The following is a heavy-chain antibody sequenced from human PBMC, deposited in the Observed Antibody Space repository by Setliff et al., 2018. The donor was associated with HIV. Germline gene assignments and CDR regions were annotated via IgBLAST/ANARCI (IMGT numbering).Heavy chain of an antibody. Sequence: SVKVSCKASGGTFSSYGISWVRQAPGQGLEGMGGITPISGTANYAQKFQGRVTIAADEFTSTAHMELSSLRSEDMAVYYCATGGGYSYGLAKDWGQGTLVTVS. CDR2: ITPISGTA. V-gene: IGHV1-69*13. CDR1: GGTFSSYG. CDR3: ATGGGYSYGLAKD. D-gene: IGHD5-18*01. J-gene: IGHJ4*02.